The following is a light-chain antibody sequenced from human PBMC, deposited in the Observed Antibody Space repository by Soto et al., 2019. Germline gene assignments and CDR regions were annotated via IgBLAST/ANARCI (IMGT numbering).Light chain of an antibody. V-gene: IGKV4-1*01. CDR2: WAS. CDR3: QQYYSVPPT. J-gene: IGKJ2*01. Sequence: DIVMTQSPDSLAVSLGERATINCKSSQSVLYSSNNKNYLAWYQQKPGQPPELLIYWASTRESGVPDRFSGSGSGTDFTLTISSLQAEDVAVYYCQQYYSVPPTFGQGTNLEIK. CDR1: QSVLYSSNNKNY.